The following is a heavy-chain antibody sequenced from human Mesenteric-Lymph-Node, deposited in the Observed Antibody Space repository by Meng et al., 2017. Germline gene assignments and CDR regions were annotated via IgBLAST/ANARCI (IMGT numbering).Heavy chain of an antibody. Sequence: GESLKISCAASGFTFSNYWMHWVRQAPGKGLVWVSRIDSDGSNTNYADSGNGRFTISRDNAKNTLDLQMDSLRAEDTDVYYCARDRSLASWGQGTLVTVSS. CDR2: IDSDGSNT. CDR3: ARDRSLAS. J-gene: IGHJ4*02. D-gene: IGHD1-26*01. V-gene: IGHV3-74*01. CDR1: GFTFSNYW.